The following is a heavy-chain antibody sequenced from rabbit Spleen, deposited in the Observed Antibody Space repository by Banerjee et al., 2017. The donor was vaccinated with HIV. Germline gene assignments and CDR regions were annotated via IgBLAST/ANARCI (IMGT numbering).Heavy chain of an antibody. CDR2: IYPGSSGST. V-gene: IGHV1S40*01. CDR3: ARDTGSSFSSYGMDL. D-gene: IGHD8-1*01. CDR1: GFSFSSSDY. J-gene: IGHJ6*01. Sequence: QSLEESGGGLVQPEGSLTLTCKASGFSFSSSDYMCWVRQAPGKGLEWIACIYPGSSGSTYSATWAKGRFTISKTSSTTVTLQMTSLTAADTATYFCARDTGSSFSSYGMDLWGPGPLVTVS.